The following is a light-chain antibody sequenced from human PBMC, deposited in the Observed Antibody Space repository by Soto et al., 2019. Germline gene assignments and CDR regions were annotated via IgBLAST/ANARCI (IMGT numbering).Light chain of an antibody. CDR3: QQYGSSPET. Sequence: EIVLTQSPGTLSLSPGERATLSCRASQSVSSSYLAWYQQKPGQAPRLLIYDASSRATGIPDRFSGSGSGTDFTLTISRLEPEDFAVYYCQQYGSSPETFGQGTKV. J-gene: IGKJ1*01. CDR1: QSVSSSY. CDR2: DAS. V-gene: IGKV3-20*01.